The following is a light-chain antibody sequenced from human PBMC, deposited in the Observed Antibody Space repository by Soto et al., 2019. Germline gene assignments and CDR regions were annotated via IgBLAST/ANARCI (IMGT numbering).Light chain of an antibody. V-gene: IGKV3-15*01. Sequence: EMVMTQSPATLSVSPGERATLSCRASQSVSSNLAWYQQKPGQAPRLLIYGASTRATGIPARFSGTGSGTDLALTISSLQSEDFAVYYCQQYNNWPPLSFGRGTQVEIK. J-gene: IGKJ4*01. CDR2: GAS. CDR3: QQYNNWPPLS. CDR1: QSVSSN.